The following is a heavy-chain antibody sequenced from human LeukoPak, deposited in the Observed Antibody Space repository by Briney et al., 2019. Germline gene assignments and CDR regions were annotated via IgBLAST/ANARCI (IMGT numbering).Heavy chain of an antibody. CDR1: GGSFSGYY. CDR3: ARLRFFRDRIFDY. D-gene: IGHD3-3*01. J-gene: IGHJ4*02. V-gene: IGHV4-34*01. CDR2: INHSGST. Sequence: SETLSLTCAVYGGSFSGYYWSWIRQPPGKGLVWIGEINHSGSTNYNPSLKSRVTISVDTSKNQFSLKLSSVTAADTAVYYCARLRFFRDRIFDYWGQGTLVTVSS.